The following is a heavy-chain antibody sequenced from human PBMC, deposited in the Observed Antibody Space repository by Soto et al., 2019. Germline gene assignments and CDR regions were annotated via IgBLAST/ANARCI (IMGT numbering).Heavy chain of an antibody. V-gene: IGHV5-10-1*01. D-gene: IGHD3-9*01. CDR1: GYSFTSYW. J-gene: IGHJ4*02. CDR3: ARHRNYDILTGHPDY. CDR2: IDPSDSYT. Sequence: PGESLKISCKGSGYSFTSYWISWVRQMPGKGLEWMGRIDPSDSYTNYSPSFQGHVTISADKSIRTAYLQWSSLKASDTAVYYCARHRNYDILTGHPDYWGQGTLVTVSS.